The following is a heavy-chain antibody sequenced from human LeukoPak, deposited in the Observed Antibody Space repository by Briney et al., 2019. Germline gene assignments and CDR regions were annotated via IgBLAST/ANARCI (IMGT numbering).Heavy chain of an antibody. CDR2: ISYDGSNK. CDR1: GFTFSSYG. CDR3: AKNRDIVVVVAATVMDV. D-gene: IGHD2-15*01. Sequence: GGSLRLSCAASGFTFSSYGMHWVRQAPGKGLEWVAVISYDGSNKYYADSVKGRFTISRDNSKNTLYLQMNSLRAEDTAVYYCAKNRDIVVVVAATVMDVWGQGTTVTVSS. J-gene: IGHJ6*02. V-gene: IGHV3-30*18.